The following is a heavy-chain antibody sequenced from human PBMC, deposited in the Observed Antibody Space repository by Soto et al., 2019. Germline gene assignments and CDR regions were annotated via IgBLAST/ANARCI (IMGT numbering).Heavy chain of an antibody. CDR1: GFTFGDYA. V-gene: IGHV3-49*03. J-gene: IGHJ6*02. Sequence: GGSLRLSCTASGFTFGDYAMSWFRQAPGKGLEWVGFIRSEAYGGTTEYAASVKGRFTISRDDSKSIAYLQMNSLKTEDTAVYYCSRGANYDILTGYYLYYYYGMDVWGQGTTVTVSS. CDR2: IRSEAYGGTT. D-gene: IGHD3-9*01. CDR3: SRGANYDILTGYYLYYYYGMDV.